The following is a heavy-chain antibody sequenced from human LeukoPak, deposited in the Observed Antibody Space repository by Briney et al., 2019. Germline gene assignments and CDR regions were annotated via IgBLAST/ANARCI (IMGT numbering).Heavy chain of an antibody. CDR3: ARAQHNWNDGDDDAFDI. D-gene: IGHD1-20*01. CDR2: ISSSSSYI. CDR1: GFTFSNFA. Sequence: PGGSLRLSCAASGFTFSNFAIRWVRQAPGKGLEWVSSISSSSSYIYYADSVKGRFTISRDNAKNSLYLQMNSLRAEDTAVYYCARAQHNWNDGDDDAFDIWGQGTMVTVSS. V-gene: IGHV3-21*01. J-gene: IGHJ3*02.